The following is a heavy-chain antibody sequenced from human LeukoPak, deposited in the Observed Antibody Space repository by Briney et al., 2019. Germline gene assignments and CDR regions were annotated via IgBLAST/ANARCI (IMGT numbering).Heavy chain of an antibody. J-gene: IGHJ4*01. D-gene: IGHD2-21*02. CDR2: SYYNGNT. Sequence: SETLSLTCAVSGDSISSGGYYWSWIRQPPGKGLEWIGFSYYNGNTNYNPSLKSRVTISVDMSKNQFSLSLRSVTAADTAVYYCARGVLAYCGGDCSVLDYWGHGTLVTVSS. V-gene: IGHV4-61*08. CDR3: ARGVLAYCGGDCSVLDY. CDR1: GDSISSGGYY.